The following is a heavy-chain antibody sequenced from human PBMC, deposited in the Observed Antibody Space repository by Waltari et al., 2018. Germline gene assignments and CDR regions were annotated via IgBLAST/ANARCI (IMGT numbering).Heavy chain of an antibody. D-gene: IGHD4-17*01. CDR3: ARVSGVYHFDY. V-gene: IGHV4-38-2*01. CDR1: GYSITTGYY. Sequence: QVQLQESGPGLVKPSETLSLTCGVSGYSITTGYYWGWIRQPPGKGLEWIGSIYHSGSAYYNPSFKSRVSMSVDTSKNHFSLKVTSVTAADTAIYFCARVSGVYHFDYWGQGNLVTVS. CDR2: IYHSGSA. J-gene: IGHJ4*02.